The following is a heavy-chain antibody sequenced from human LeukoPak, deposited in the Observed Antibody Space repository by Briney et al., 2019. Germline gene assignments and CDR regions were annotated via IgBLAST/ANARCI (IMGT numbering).Heavy chain of an antibody. CDR3: ARELSGTPGFDY. V-gene: IGHV3-48*03. CDR2: ISSSGSTI. CDR1: EFTFSNYA. Sequence: TGGFLRLSCAASEFTFSNYAMNWVRQAPGKGLEWVSYISSSGSTIYYADSVKGRFTISRDNAKNSLYLQMNSLRAEDTAVYYCARELSGTPGFDYWGQGTLVTVSS. J-gene: IGHJ4*02. D-gene: IGHD1-14*01.